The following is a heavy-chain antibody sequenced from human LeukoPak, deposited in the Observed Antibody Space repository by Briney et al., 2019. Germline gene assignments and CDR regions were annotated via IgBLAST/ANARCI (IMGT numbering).Heavy chain of an antibody. Sequence: GASVKVSCKASGYTFTGYYIHWVRQATGQGLEWMGWMNPNSGNTGYAQKFQGRVTMTRNTSISTAYMELSSLRSEDTAVYYCARAVMVRGVITSYYYYYYMDVWGKGTTVTISS. J-gene: IGHJ6*03. CDR3: ARAVMVRGVITSYYYYYYMDV. CDR2: MNPNSGNT. D-gene: IGHD3-10*01. V-gene: IGHV1-8*02. CDR1: GYTFTGYY.